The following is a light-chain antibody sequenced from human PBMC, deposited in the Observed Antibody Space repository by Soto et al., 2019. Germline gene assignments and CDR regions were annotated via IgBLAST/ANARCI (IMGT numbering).Light chain of an antibody. CDR3: CSYAGSYTLV. CDR1: SSDVGAYNW. J-gene: IGLJ3*02. V-gene: IGLV2-11*01. CDR2: DVT. Sequence: QSALTQPRSVSGYPGQSVTISCAGTSSDVGAYNWVSWYQQHPGKVPKLIIYDVTRRPSGVHDRFSGSKSGNTASLTISGHPADYEAYYYCCSYAGSYTLVFGGGTKVTVL.